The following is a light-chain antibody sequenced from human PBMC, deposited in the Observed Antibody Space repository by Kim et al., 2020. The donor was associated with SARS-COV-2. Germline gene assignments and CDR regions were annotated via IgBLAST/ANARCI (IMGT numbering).Light chain of an antibody. J-gene: IGLJ3*02. CDR1: SRDVGGYNL. CDR2: EDN. CDR3: CSYAGRGTWV. V-gene: IGLV2-23*01. Sequence: GQSIAISCKGTSRDVGGYNLVSWYQQHPGNAPKLMIYEDNKRPSGASTRFSGSKSGNTASLIISGLQAEDEADYYCCSYAGRGTWVFGGGTQLTVL.